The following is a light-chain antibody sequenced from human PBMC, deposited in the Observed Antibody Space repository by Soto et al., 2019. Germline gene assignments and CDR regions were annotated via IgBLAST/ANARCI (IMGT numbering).Light chain of an antibody. V-gene: IGKV3-20*01. J-gene: IGKJ1*01. CDR1: QSISGNY. CDR3: QPYGSSPRT. CDR2: RSS. Sequence: EIVLTQSPGTLSLSPGERATLSCRASQSISGNYLALYLLKSGPAPRLLIYRSSLRATVITDRFSGSGSGKDFTITIRRLEPEDFDLYYCQPYGSSPRTFGQGTRVDIK.